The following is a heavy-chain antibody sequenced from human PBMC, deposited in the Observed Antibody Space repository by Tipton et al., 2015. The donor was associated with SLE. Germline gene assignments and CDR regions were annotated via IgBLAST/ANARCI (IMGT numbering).Heavy chain of an antibody. Sequence: LRLSCTVSGYSISSGYYWGWIRQPPGKGLEWIGEINHSGSTNYNPSLKSRVTISVDTSKNQFSLKLSSVTAADTAVYYCARGRITGTHWGQGTLVTVSS. CDR1: GYSISSGYY. CDR3: ARGRITGTH. V-gene: IGHV4-38-2*02. J-gene: IGHJ4*02. D-gene: IGHD1-20*01. CDR2: INHSGST.